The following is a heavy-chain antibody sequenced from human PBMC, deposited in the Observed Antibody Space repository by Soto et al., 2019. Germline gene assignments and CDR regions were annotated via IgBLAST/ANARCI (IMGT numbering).Heavy chain of an antibody. D-gene: IGHD2-15*01. J-gene: IGHJ6*02. CDR3: ARVSSSIVVVPDYGMDV. V-gene: IGHV1-18*04. Sequence: GASVKVSCKASGYTFISHGISWLRQAPGQGLEWMGWISGKNGNTKYAQEVQGRVTLTTDTSTSTAYMELRSLRSADTAVYSCARVSSSIVVVPDYGMDVWGQGTTVTVSS. CDR2: ISGKNGNT. CDR1: GYTFISHG.